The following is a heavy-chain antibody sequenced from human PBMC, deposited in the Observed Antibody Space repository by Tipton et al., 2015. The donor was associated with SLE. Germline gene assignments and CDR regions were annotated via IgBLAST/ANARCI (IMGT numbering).Heavy chain of an antibody. CDR1: GGSISTYY. CDR2: IYYTGST. J-gene: IGHJ4*02. CDR3: ARGGLIPGYFDS. Sequence: TLSLTCTVSGGSISTYYWSWIRQPPGKGLEWIGYIYYTGSTNYNPSLKSRVTISVDTSKNQFSLKLNSVTVADTAVYYCARGGLIPGYFDSWGQGTLVTVSS. D-gene: IGHD2-21*01. V-gene: IGHV4-59*12.